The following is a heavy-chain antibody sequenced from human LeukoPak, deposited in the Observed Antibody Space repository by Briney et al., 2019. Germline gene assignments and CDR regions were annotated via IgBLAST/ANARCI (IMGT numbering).Heavy chain of an antibody. CDR2: ISDSGSNT. CDR1: GFTFRSYA. CDR3: AKKAEAYGDSVTQH. Sequence: PGGSLRLSCAASGFTFRSYAMSWVRQSPGKGLEWVSAISDSGSNTYYADSVKGRFTISRDNSKNTLYLQMNSLRAEDTAVYYCAKKAEAYGDSVTQHWGQGTLVTVS. V-gene: IGHV3-23*01. J-gene: IGHJ1*01. D-gene: IGHD4-17*01.